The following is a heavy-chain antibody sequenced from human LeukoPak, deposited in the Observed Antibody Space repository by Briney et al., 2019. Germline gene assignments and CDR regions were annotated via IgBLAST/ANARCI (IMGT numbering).Heavy chain of an antibody. CDR2: ISYDGSNK. Sequence: GGSLRLSCAASGFTFSSCAMHWVRQAPDKGLEWVAVISYDGSNKYYADSVKGRFTISRDNSKNTLYLQMNSLRTEDTAVYYCAKDGGYYFDYWGQGTLVTVSS. CDR3: AKDGGYYFDY. J-gene: IGHJ4*02. CDR1: GFTFSSCA. V-gene: IGHV3-30*04. D-gene: IGHD3-10*01.